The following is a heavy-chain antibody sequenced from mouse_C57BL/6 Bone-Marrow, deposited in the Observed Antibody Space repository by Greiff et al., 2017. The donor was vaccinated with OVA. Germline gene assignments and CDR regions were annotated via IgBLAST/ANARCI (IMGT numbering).Heavy chain of an antibody. CDR1: GYTFTNYW. D-gene: IGHD1-1*01. Sequence: VQLQQSGAELVRPGTSVKMSCKASGYTFTNYWIGWAKQRPGHGLEWIGDIYPGGGYTNYNEKFKGKATLTADKSSSPAYMQFSSLTSEDSAIYYCAREGYYYGSSYYFDYWGQGTTLTVSS. CDR2: IYPGGGYT. CDR3: AREGYYYGSSYYFDY. V-gene: IGHV1-63*01. J-gene: IGHJ2*01.